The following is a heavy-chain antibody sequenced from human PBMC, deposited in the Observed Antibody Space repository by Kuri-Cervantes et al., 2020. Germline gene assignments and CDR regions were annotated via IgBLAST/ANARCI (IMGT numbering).Heavy chain of an antibody. Sequence: SGPTLVKPTQTLTLTCTFSGFSLSTSGVGVGWIRQPPGKALEWLALIYWDDDKRYGPSLKSRLTITKDTSKNQVVLTMTNMDPVDTATYYCAHITPDSQVYCSGGSCYSVYYFDYWGQGTLVTVSS. CDR3: AHITPDSQVYCSGGSCYSVYYFDY. V-gene: IGHV2-5*05. CDR2: IYWDDDK. CDR1: GFSLSTSGVG. J-gene: IGHJ4*02. D-gene: IGHD2-15*01.